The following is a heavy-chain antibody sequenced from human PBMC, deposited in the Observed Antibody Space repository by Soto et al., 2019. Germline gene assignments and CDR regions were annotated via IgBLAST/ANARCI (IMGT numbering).Heavy chain of an antibody. CDR3: ARGKRLEYYYDSSGVGFDY. Sequence: QVQLVQSGAEVKKPGSSVKVSCKASGGTFSSYAISWVRQAPGQGLEWMGGIIPIFGTANYAQKFQGRVTITADESTSTAYMELSSLRSEDTAVYYCARGKRLEYYYDSSGVGFDYWGQGTLVTVSS. CDR2: IIPIFGTA. J-gene: IGHJ4*02. V-gene: IGHV1-69*01. CDR1: GGTFSSYA. D-gene: IGHD3-22*01.